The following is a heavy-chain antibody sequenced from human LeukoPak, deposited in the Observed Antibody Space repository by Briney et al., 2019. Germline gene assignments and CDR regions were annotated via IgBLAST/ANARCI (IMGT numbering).Heavy chain of an antibody. Sequence: YRSKWYNDYAVSVKSRITINPDTSKNQFSLQLNSVTPEDTAVYYCARGGDSSGFFFEMDVWGQGTTVTVSS. V-gene: IGHV6-1*01. J-gene: IGHJ6*02. D-gene: IGHD6-19*01. CDR3: ARGGDSSGFFFEMDV. CDR2: YRSKWYN.